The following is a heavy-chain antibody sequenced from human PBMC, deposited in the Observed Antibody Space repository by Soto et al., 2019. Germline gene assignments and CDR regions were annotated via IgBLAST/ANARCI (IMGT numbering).Heavy chain of an antibody. V-gene: IGHV4-39*01. Sequence: SETLCLTCIFSVGSISITISYWSWVRQPPGKGTERIASGYYDGNTYYNPSLKSRISISIDSSKNEFSLRLRSVTAADTAIYYCATPFLTRSSWRNTLGEASKYGTDVWGQGTTVTVSS. CDR3: ATPFLTRSSWRNTLGEASKYGTDV. D-gene: IGHD3-16*01. CDR2: GYYDGNT. CDR1: VGSISITISY. J-gene: IGHJ6*01.